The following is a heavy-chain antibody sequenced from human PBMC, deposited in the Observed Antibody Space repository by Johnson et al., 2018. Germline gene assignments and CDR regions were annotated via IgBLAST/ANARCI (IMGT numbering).Heavy chain of an antibody. D-gene: IGHD1-26*01. J-gene: IGHJ3*02. CDR1: GFTFSSYA. Sequence: QVQLVQSGGGVVQPGRSLRLSCAASGFTFSSYAMHWVRQAPGKGLEWVAVIWYDGSNKNYADSVNGRFTISRDNSKNTLHLQMNSLRGEETAVYYCAREGGSVDAFDIWGQGTTVTVSS. V-gene: IGHV3-33*01. CDR2: IWYDGSNK. CDR3: AREGGSVDAFDI.